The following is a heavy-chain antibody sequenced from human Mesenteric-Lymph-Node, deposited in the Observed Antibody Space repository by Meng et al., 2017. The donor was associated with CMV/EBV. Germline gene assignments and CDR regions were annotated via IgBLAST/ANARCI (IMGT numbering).Heavy chain of an antibody. CDR2: INPNSGGT. CDR3: ARGERITIFGVMYGMDV. Sequence: ASVKVSCKASGYTFTSYGISWVRQAPGQGLEWMGWINPNSGGTNYAQKFQGRVTMTRDTSISTAYMELSRLRSDDTAVYYCARGERITIFGVMYGMDVWGQGTTVTVSS. J-gene: IGHJ6*02. V-gene: IGHV1-2*02. D-gene: IGHD3-3*01. CDR1: GYTFTSYG.